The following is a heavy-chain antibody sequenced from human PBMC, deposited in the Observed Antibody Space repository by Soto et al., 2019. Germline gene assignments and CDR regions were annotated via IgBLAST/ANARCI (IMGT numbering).Heavy chain of an antibody. D-gene: IGHD3-22*01. CDR2: ISSSSSYI. V-gene: IGHV3-21*01. J-gene: IGHJ3*02. CDR1: GFTFSSYS. CDR3: ARGYHYYDSSGYDKWDAFDI. Sequence: EVQLVESGGGLVKPGGSLRLSCAASGFTFSSYSMNWVRQAPGKGLEWVSSISSSSSYIYYADSVKGRFTIARDNAKKYLYLQMKSLRAEDTAVYYCARGYHYYDSSGYDKWDAFDIWGQGTMVTVSS.